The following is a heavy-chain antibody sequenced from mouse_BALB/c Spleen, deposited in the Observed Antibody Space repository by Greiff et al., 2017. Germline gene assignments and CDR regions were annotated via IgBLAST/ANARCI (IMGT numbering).Heavy chain of an antibody. CDR2: IRNKANGYTT. Sequence: EVHLVESGGGLVQPGGSLRLSCATSGFTFTDYYMSWVRQPPGKALEWLGFIRNKANGYTTEYSASVKGRFTISRDNSQSILYLQMNTLRAEDSATYYCARDGYYFDVWGAGTTVTVSS. CDR1: GFTFTDYY. D-gene: IGHD2-2*01. J-gene: IGHJ1*01. V-gene: IGHV7-3*02. CDR3: ARDGYYFDV.